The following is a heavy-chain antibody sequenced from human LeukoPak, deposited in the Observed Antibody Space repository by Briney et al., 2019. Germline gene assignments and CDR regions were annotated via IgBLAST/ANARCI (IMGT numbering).Heavy chain of an antibody. CDR3: ASQTTTRPSAFDY. D-gene: IGHD1-26*01. V-gene: IGHV1-69*05. Sequence: GASVKVSCKASGGTFSSYAISWVRQAPGQGLEWMGGIIPIFGTANYAQKLQGRFTITTDESTSTAYMELSSLRSEDTAVYYWASQTTTRPSAFDYWGQGTLVTVSS. CDR2: IIPIFGTA. J-gene: IGHJ4*02. CDR1: GGTFSSYA.